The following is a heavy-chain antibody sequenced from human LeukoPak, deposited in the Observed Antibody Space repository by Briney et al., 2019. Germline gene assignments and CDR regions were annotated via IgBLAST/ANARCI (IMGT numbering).Heavy chain of an antibody. CDR3: ARALQYQLPSHFDY. J-gene: IGHJ4*02. CDR1: ARSHRRAHYS. D-gene: IGHD2-2*01. Sequence: SQPFSLNCNVYARSHRRAHYSQSWIRHPPRSALQSIGYIYYSGSTYYNPSLKSRVTISVDTSKNQFSLKLSSVTAADTDVYYCARALQYQLPSHFDYWGQGTLVTVSS. V-gene: IGHV4-30-4*01. CDR2: IYYSGST.